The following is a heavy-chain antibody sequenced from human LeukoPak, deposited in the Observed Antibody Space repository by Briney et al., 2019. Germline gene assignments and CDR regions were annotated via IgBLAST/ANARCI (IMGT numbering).Heavy chain of an antibody. Sequence: GGSLRLSCAASGFTFSSYEMNWVRQAPGKGLEWVSYISSSGSTIYYADSVKGRFTISRDNAKNSLYPQMNSLRAEDTAVYYCASIYSRDYFDYWGQGTLVTVSS. D-gene: IGHD2-15*01. CDR2: ISSSGSTI. CDR3: ASIYSRDYFDY. CDR1: GFTFSSYE. J-gene: IGHJ4*02. V-gene: IGHV3-48*03.